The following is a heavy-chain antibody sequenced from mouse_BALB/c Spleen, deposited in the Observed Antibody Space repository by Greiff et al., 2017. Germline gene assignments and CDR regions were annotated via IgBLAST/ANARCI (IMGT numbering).Heavy chain of an antibody. Sequence: QVQLQQSGAELMKPGASVKISCKATGYTFSSYWIEWVKQRPGHGLEWIGEILPGSGSTNYNEKFKGKATFTADTSSNTAYMQLSSLTSEDSAVYYCARGGKNPYAMDYWGQGTSVTVSS. CDR1: GYTFSSYW. V-gene: IGHV1-9*01. J-gene: IGHJ4*01. CDR2: ILPGSGST. CDR3: ARGGKNPYAMDY.